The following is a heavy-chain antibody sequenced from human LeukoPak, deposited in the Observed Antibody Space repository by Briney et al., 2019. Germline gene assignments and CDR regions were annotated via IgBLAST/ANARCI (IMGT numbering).Heavy chain of an antibody. D-gene: IGHD6-19*01. CDR2: ISWNSGSI. Sequence: GGSLRLSCAASGFTFNTYAMSWVRQAPWERLQWVSGISWNSGSIGYADSVKGRFTISRDNAKNSLYLQMNSLRAEDTALYYCAKDKYSSGWSDAFDIWGQGTMVTVSS. CDR3: AKDKYSSGWSDAFDI. V-gene: IGHV3-9*01. CDR1: GFTFNTYA. J-gene: IGHJ3*02.